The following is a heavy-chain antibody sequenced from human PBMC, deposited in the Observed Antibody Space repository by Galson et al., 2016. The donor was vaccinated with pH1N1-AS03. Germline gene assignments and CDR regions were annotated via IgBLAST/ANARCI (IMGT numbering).Heavy chain of an antibody. Sequence: SLRLSCAASGFAFSDYYMSWIRQAPGQGLEWISFISITSTYTNYADSVKGRFTISRDNAKNSLLLQMNSLRAEDTAVYYCARSGDYYDSSGYYWGQQYYFGSWGRGTLVTVSS. CDR1: GFAFSDYY. J-gene: IGHJ4*02. CDR2: ISITSTYT. V-gene: IGHV3-11*06. CDR3: ARSGDYYDSSGYYWGQQYYFGS. D-gene: IGHD3-22*01.